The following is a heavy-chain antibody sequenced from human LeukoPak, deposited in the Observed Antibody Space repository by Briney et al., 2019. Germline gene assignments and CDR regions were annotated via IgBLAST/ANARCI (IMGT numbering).Heavy chain of an antibody. V-gene: IGHV4-31*03. CDR1: GGSISSGGYY. CDR2: IYYSGST. D-gene: IGHD3-10*02. J-gene: IGHJ4*02. CDR3: ARDVNPVRGVINY. Sequence: SQTLSLTCTVSGGSISSGGYYWSWIRQHPGKCLEWIGYIYYSGSTYYNPSLKSRVTISVDTSKNQFSLKLSSVTAADTAVYYCARDVNPVRGVINYWGQGTLVTVSS.